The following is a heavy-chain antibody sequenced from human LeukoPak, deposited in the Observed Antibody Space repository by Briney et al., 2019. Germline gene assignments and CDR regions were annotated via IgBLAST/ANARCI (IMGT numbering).Heavy chain of an antibody. CDR1: GFTFSDYY. V-gene: IGHV3-11*01. CDR3: ARSSLSMVRGVIRDAFDI. CDR2: ISSSGSTV. D-gene: IGHD3-10*01. Sequence: GGSLRLSCAASGFTFSDYYMNWIRQAPGKGLEWVAYISSSGSTVYCADSVKGRFTISRDNAENSLYLQMNSLRAEDTAVYYCARSSLSMVRGVIRDAFDIWGQGTMVTVSS. J-gene: IGHJ3*02.